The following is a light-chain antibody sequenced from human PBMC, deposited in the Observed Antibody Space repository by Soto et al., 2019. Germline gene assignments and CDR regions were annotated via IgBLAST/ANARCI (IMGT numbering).Light chain of an antibody. CDR1: QSVGSS. CDR2: DAS. Sequence: EIVLPQSPATLSLFPGERAPLSCRASQSVGSSLAWYTHKPGQAPMLLLHDASNRATGIPARFSGSGYGTDCTLNISSLEPEDFAVYYCQQRSNWITFGQGTRLEIE. J-gene: IGKJ5*01. V-gene: IGKV3-11*01. CDR3: QQRSNWIT.